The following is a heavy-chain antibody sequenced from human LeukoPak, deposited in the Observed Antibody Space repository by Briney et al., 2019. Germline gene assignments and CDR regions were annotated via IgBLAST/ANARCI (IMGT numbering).Heavy chain of an antibody. J-gene: IGHJ4*02. Sequence: GGSLRLCCAASGFTFSSYSRNWVRQAPGKGLEWVSYISSSSSTIYYADSVKGRFTISRDNAKNSLYLQLNSLRAEDTAVYYCARGWDSSSIDYWGQGTLVTVSS. V-gene: IGHV3-48*01. CDR3: ARGWDSSSIDY. CDR2: ISSSSSTI. D-gene: IGHD6-6*01. CDR1: GFTFSSYS.